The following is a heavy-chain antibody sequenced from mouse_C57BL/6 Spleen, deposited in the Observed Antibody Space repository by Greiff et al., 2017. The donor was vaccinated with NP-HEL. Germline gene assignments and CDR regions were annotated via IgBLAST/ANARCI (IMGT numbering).Heavy chain of an antibody. CDR1: GYTFTDYN. J-gene: IGHJ1*03. CDR2: INPNNGGT. CDR3: ARREGWLKGDWYFDV. Sequence: EVQLQQSGPELVKPGASVKIPCKASGYTFTDYNMDWVKQSHGKSLEWIGDINPNNGGTINNQKFKGKATLTVDKSSSTAYMELRSLTSEDTADYYCARREGWLKGDWYFDVWGTGTTVTVSS. D-gene: IGHD1-1*02. V-gene: IGHV1-18*01.